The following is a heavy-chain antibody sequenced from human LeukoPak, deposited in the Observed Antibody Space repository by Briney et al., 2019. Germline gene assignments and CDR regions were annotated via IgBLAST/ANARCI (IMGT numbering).Heavy chain of an antibody. J-gene: IGHJ4*02. V-gene: IGHV3-23*01. CDR3: ANDYGDYPLGFI. CDR1: GFTFSSYA. D-gene: IGHD4-17*01. CDR2: ISGSGGST. Sequence: PGGSLRLSCAASGFTFSSYAMRWVRQAPGKGLEWVSAISGSGGSTYYADSVKGRFTISRDNSKNTLYLQMNSLRAEDTAVYYCANDYGDYPLGFIWGQGTLVTVSS.